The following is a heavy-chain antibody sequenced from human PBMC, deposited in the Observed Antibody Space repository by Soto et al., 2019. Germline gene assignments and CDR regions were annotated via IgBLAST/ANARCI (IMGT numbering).Heavy chain of an antibody. V-gene: IGHV4-31*03. Sequence: SETLSLTCTVSGGSISSGGYYWSWIRQHPGKGLEWIGYIYYSGSTYYNPSLKSRVTISVDTSKNQFSLKLSSVTAADTAVYYCARALYCSGGSCLLSLDYWGQGTLVTVSS. CDR1: GGSISSGGYY. CDR2: IYYSGST. CDR3: ARALYCSGGSCLLSLDY. D-gene: IGHD2-15*01. J-gene: IGHJ4*02.